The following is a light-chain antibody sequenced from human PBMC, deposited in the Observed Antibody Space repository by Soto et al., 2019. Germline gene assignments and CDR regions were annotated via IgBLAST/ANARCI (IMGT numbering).Light chain of an antibody. CDR1: QSVGSNY. Sequence: EIVLTQSPGTLSVSPGERATLSCRASQSVGSNYLAWYQQRPGQAPRLLIYGASHRVTGIPDRFSGSGSGTDFTLTISRLEPEDFAVYYCQQYASSPLTFGGGTKVDTK. J-gene: IGKJ4*01. CDR3: QQYASSPLT. CDR2: GAS. V-gene: IGKV3-20*01.